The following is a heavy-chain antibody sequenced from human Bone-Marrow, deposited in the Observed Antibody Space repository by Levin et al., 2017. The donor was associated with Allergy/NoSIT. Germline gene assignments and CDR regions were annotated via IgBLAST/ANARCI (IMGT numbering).Heavy chain of an antibody. CDR2: IYYSGST. D-gene: IGHD2-2*01. V-gene: IGHV4-31*03. J-gene: IGHJ3*02. CDR3: ARGVNCSSTSCRDGAFDI. CDR1: GGSISSGGYY. Sequence: SETLSLTCTVSGGSISSGGYYWSWIRQHPGKGLEWIGYIYYSGSTYYNPSLKSRVTISVDTSKNQFSLKLSSVTAADTAVYYCARGVNCSSTSCRDGAFDIWGQGTMVTVSS.